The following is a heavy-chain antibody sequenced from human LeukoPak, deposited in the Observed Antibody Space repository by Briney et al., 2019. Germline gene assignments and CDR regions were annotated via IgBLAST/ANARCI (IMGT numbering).Heavy chain of an antibody. J-gene: IGHJ4*02. CDR2: SRADDYST. V-gene: IGHV3-23*01. CDR3: ASRPSNTWAGPLDF. D-gene: IGHD6-13*01. CDR1: GFAFSDSP. Sequence: GALRLSCVAPGFAFSDSPMGWVGLPAGEGLKWSPLSRADDYSTYYADSVKGRFTISRDNSKNTMYLQMNSLRAEDTAIYCCASRPSNTWAGPLDFWGQGTLVTVSS.